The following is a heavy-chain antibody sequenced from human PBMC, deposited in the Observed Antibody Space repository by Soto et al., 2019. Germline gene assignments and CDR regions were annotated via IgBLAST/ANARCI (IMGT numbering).Heavy chain of an antibody. V-gene: IGHV3-66*01. CDR2: INNAGST. CDR3: ASRSSGWYFDY. J-gene: IGHJ4*02. D-gene: IGHD6-19*01. Sequence: GGSLRLSCAASGFDASVNFMTWVRQAPGKGLEWVSAINNAGSTFYADSVKARFTISRDGSKNTLYLQMNSLRAEDTAVYYCASRSSGWYFDYWGQGTLVTVSS. CDR1: GFDASVNF.